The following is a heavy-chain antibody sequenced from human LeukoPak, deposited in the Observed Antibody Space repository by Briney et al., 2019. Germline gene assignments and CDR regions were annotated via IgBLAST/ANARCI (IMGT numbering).Heavy chain of an antibody. V-gene: IGHV1-18*01. CDR2: ISAYNGNT. CDR1: GYTFTSYG. Sequence: GGSVTVSCMASGYTFTSYGISWVRQARGQGVEWMGWISAYNGNTNYAQKLQGRVTMTTDTSTSTAYMELRSLRSDDTAVYYCASQGRDIAAAGTDLFDYWGQGTLVTVSS. D-gene: IGHD6-13*01. CDR3: ASQGRDIAAAGTDLFDY. J-gene: IGHJ4*02.